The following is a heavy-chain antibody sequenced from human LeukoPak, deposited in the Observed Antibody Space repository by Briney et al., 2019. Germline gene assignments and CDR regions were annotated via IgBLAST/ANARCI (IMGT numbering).Heavy chain of an antibody. Sequence: GGSLRLSCTASGFTFGDYAMSWFRQAPGKGLEWVGFIRSKAYGGTTEYAASVKGRFTISRDDSKSIAYLQMNSLKTEDTAVYYCTRDPYYGDYDDGSRGTLVTVSS. D-gene: IGHD4-17*01. CDR3: TRDPYYGDYDD. J-gene: IGHJ4*02. CDR1: GFTFGDYA. V-gene: IGHV3-49*03. CDR2: IRSKAYGGTT.